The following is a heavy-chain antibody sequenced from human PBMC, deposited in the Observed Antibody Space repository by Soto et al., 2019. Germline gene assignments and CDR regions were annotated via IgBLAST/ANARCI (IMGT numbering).Heavy chain of an antibody. CDR1: GGSISSSSYY. V-gene: IGHV4-39*01. J-gene: IGHJ4*02. CDR3: ARREGARLMALFDY. CDR2: IYYSGST. Sequence: ETLSLTCTVSGGSISSSSYYWGWIRQPPGKGLEWIGSIYYSGSTYYNPSLKSRVTISVDTSKNQFSLKLSSVTAADTAVYYCARREGARLMALFDYWGQGTLVTVSS. D-gene: IGHD6-25*01.